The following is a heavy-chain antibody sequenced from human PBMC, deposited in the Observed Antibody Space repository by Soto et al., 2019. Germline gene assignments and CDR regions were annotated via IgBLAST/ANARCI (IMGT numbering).Heavy chain of an antibody. Sequence: QVQLVQSGAEVKKPGSSVKVSCKASGGTFSSYAISWVRQAPGQGLEWMGGIIPIFGTANYAQKFQGRVTITADESTSTAYMELSSLRSEDTAMYYCARHPDTAMVTCWFDHWGQGTLVTVSS. CDR1: GGTFSSYA. J-gene: IGHJ5*02. CDR3: ARHPDTAMVTCWFDH. CDR2: IIPIFGTA. D-gene: IGHD5-18*01. V-gene: IGHV1-69*01.